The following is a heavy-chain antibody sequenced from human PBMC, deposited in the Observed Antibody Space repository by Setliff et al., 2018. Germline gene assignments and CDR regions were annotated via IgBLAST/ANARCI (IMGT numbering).Heavy chain of an antibody. V-gene: IGHV3-33*08. CDR2: IWNDGSSK. J-gene: IGHJ6*02. CDR1: GFTFSTYA. CDR3: ARNWVTAQHYYYGMDV. Sequence: LSCAASGFTFSTYAMHWVRQAPGKGLEWVAVIWNDGSSKFYGDSVKGRFTISRDNSKNTLYLQMDSLRAEDTAVYYCARNWVTAQHYYYGMDVWGQGTTVTVSS. D-gene: IGHD2-21*02.